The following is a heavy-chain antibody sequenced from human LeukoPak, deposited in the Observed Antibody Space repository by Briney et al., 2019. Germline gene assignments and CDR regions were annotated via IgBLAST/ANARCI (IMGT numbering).Heavy chain of an antibody. J-gene: IGHJ4*02. D-gene: IGHD3-9*01. Sequence: GGSLRLSCVASGFTFSSYSMNWVRQAPGKGLEWVSSISSSSSYIYYSDSVKGRFTISRDNAKKSLYLQMNSLRAEDTAVYYCARSFLTGYYYGYWGQGTLVTVSS. CDR3: ARSFLTGYYYGY. CDR1: GFTFSSYS. V-gene: IGHV3-21*01. CDR2: ISSSSSYI.